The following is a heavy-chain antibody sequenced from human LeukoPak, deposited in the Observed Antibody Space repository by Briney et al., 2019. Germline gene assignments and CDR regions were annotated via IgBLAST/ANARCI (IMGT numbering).Heavy chain of an antibody. CDR2: INPNSGGT. D-gene: IGHD1-26*01. V-gene: IGHV1-2*06. CDR1: GYTFTGYY. CDR3: ASNSGSYLEFDY. J-gene: IGHJ4*02. Sequence: ASVTVSCKASGYTFTGYYMHWVRQAPGQGLEWMGRINPNSGGTNYAQKFRGRVTMTRDTSISTAYMEVSRLRSDDTAVYYCASNSGSYLEFDYWGQGTLVTVSS.